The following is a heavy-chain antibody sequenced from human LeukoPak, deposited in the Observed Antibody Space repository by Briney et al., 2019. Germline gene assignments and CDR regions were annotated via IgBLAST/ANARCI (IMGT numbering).Heavy chain of an antibody. Sequence: GASVKVSCKASGYTFTSYYMHWVRQAPGQGLEWVGRINPNSGGTNYAQKFQNRVTMTRDTSISTAYMELSRLISDDTAVYYCARESSDGSGSFDYWGQGTLVTVSS. CDR3: ARESSDGSGSFDY. V-gene: IGHV1-2*06. CDR1: GYTFTSYY. D-gene: IGHD3-10*01. J-gene: IGHJ4*02. CDR2: INPNSGGT.